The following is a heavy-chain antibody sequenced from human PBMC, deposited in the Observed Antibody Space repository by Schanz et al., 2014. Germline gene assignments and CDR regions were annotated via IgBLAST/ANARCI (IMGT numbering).Heavy chain of an antibody. V-gene: IGHV1-69*09. CDR2: IIPPLRQT. J-gene: IGHJ4*02. Sequence: QVQLVQSGSELKKPGASVKVSCKASGYTFTSYAMNWVRQAPGQGFEWVGSIIPPLRQTRYVQKFEERVIITADTSTTTVYMDLASLTSDDTAVYFCARIIDGDYLYWGQGTLVTVSS. D-gene: IGHD4-17*01. CDR3: ARIIDGDYLY. CDR1: GYTFTSYA.